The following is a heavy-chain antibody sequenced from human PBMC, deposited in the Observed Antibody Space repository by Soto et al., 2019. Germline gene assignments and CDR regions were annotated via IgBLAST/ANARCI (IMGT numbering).Heavy chain of an antibody. CDR2: MNPNSGNT. CDR3: ARDRQLVLFERYAFDI. CDR1: GYTFTSYD. J-gene: IGHJ3*02. Sequence: QVQLVQSGAEVKKPGASVKVSCKASGYTFTSYDINWVRQATGQGLEWMGWMNPNSGNTGYAQKFQGRVTMTRNTSISTAYMELSILRSEDTAVYYCARDRQLVLFERYAFDIWGQGTMVTVSS. V-gene: IGHV1-8*01. D-gene: IGHD6-6*01.